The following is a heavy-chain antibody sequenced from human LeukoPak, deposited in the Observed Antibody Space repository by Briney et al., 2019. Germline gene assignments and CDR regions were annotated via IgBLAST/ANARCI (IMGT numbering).Heavy chain of an antibody. D-gene: IGHD3-22*01. V-gene: IGHV3-21*01. J-gene: IGHJ4*02. Sequence: GGSLRLSCAASGFTFSSYSMNWVRQAPGKGLERVSSISSSSSYIYYADSVKGRFTISRDNAKNSLYLQMNSLRAEDTAVYYCARDADTSGHFSFFDYWGQGTLVTVSS. CDR1: GFTFSSYS. CDR2: ISSSSSYI. CDR3: ARDADTSGHFSFFDY.